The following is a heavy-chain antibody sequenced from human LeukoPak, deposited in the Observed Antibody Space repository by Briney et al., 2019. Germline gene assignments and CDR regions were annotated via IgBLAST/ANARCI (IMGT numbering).Heavy chain of an antibody. CDR3: ARGLQGDYYFDY. V-gene: IGHV3-21*01. CDR1: GFTFSSYS. J-gene: IGHJ4*02. D-gene: IGHD2-21*02. CDR2: ISSSSSYI. Sequence: GGSLRLSCAASGFTFSSYSMNWVRQAPGKGLEWVSSISSSSSYIYYADSVKGRFTISRDNAKNSLYLQMNSLRAEDTAVYYCARGLQGDYYFDYWGQGTLVTVSP.